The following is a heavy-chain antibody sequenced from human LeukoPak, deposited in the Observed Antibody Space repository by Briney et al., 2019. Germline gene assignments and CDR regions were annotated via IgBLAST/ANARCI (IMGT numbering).Heavy chain of an antibody. CDR3: ARVRRDGYNYLGYFDY. D-gene: IGHD5-24*01. J-gene: IGHJ4*02. CDR2: INSDESST. Sequence: GGSLRLSCAASGFTFSNYWMHWVRQAPGKGLVWVSRINSDESSTSYADSVKGRFTISRDNAKNTLYLQMDSLRAEDTAVYYCARVRRDGYNYLGYFDYWGQGTLVTVSS. CDR1: GFTFSNYW. V-gene: IGHV3-74*01.